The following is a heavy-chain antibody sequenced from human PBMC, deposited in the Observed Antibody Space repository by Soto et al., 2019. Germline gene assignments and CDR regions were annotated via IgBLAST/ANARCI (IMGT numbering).Heavy chain of an antibody. V-gene: IGHV4-4*02. Sequence: QVQLQESGPGLVKPSGTLSLTCAVSGGSISSSNWWSWVRQPPGKGLEWIGEIYHSGSTNYNPSLKSRVTISVDKSKDQFSLKLSSVTAADTAVYYCARDHDYGDYPSAFDIWGQGTMVTVSS. J-gene: IGHJ3*02. CDR3: ARDHDYGDYPSAFDI. CDR1: GGSISSSNW. D-gene: IGHD4-17*01. CDR2: IYHSGST.